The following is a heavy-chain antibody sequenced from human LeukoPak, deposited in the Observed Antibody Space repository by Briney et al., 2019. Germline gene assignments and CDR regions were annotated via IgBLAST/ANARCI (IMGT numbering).Heavy chain of an antibody. V-gene: IGHV4-39*02. CDR3: ASALNPFTSSWLLPPGP. CDR1: GGSISSSSYY. Sequence: SETLSLTCTVSGGSISSSSYYWGWIRQPPGKGLEWIGSIYYSGSTYYNPSLKSRVTISVDTSKNYSSLKLTSVTAADTAVYYCASALNPFTSSWLLPPGPWGQGTLVTVSS. CDR2: IYYSGST. D-gene: IGHD6-13*01. J-gene: IGHJ5*02.